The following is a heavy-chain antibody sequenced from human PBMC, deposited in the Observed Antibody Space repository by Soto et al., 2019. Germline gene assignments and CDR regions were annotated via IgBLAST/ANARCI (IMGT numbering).Heavy chain of an antibody. Sequence: PSETLSLTCTVSGGSISSGDYYWSWIRQPPGKGLEWIGYIYYSESTYYNPSLKSRVTISVDTSKNQFSLKLTSVTAADTAVYYCARDKITGLFDYWGQGTLVTVSS. V-gene: IGHV4-30-4*01. CDR3: ARDKITGLFDY. D-gene: IGHD2-8*02. J-gene: IGHJ4*02. CDR2: IYYSEST. CDR1: GGSISSGDYY.